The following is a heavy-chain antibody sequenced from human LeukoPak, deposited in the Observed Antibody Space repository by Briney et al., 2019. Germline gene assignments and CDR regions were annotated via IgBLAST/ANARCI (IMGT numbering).Heavy chain of an antibody. V-gene: IGHV4-38-2*01. D-gene: IGHD6-6*01. CDR1: GYSISSGYY. CDR3: GSNEYSSSSVDY. Sequence: PSETLSLTCAVSGYSISSGYYWGWIRQPPGKGLEWIGSIYHSGSTYYNPSLKSRVTISVDTSKNQFSLKLSSVTAADTAVYYCGSNEYSSSSVDYWGQGTLVTVSS. J-gene: IGHJ4*02. CDR2: IYHSGST.